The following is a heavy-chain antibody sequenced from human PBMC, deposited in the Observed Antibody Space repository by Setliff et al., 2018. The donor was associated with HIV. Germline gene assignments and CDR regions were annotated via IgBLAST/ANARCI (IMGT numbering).Heavy chain of an antibody. CDR2: INPNSGNA. J-gene: IGHJ6*03. CDR1: GYIFTSYD. D-gene: IGHD3-10*01. V-gene: IGHV1-8*01. Sequence: GASVKVSCKASGYIFTSYDINWVRQATGQGLEWMGWINPNSGNAGYAQKFQDRVTMTRNTSINTAYMELSGLRSEDTAVYYCASGKGVRGVIIRGGLDVWGKGTTVTVS. CDR3: ASGKGVRGVIIRGGLDV.